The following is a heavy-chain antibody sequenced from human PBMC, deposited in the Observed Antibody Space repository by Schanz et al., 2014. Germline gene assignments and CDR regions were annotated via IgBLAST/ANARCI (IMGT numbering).Heavy chain of an antibody. V-gene: IGHV3-23*04. CDR2: ISGRDGST. Sequence: EVQLVESGGGLVKPGGFLRLSCAASGFTFSDAWMSWVRQAPGKGLEWVSAISGRDGSTYYADSVRGRFTISRDNSKNTLYLQMNSLRAEDTAVYYCANNWNLDYWGQGTLVTVSS. J-gene: IGHJ4*02. CDR1: GFTFSDAW. CDR3: ANNWNLDY. D-gene: IGHD1-20*01.